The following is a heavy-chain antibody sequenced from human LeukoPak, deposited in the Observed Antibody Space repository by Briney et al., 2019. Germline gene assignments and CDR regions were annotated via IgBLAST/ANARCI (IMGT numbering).Heavy chain of an antibody. CDR2: IKQEGSEK. D-gene: IGHD3-16*01. CDR3: AKGLGPYYYYYYGMDV. Sequence: QPGGSLRLSCAASGFTFSSYWMSWVRQAPGKGRERVANIKQEGSEKYYVDSVKGRFTISRANAKNSLYLQMNSLRAEDTAVYYCAKGLGPYYYYYYGMDVWGQGTTVTVSS. J-gene: IGHJ6*02. V-gene: IGHV3-7*02. CDR1: GFTFSSYW.